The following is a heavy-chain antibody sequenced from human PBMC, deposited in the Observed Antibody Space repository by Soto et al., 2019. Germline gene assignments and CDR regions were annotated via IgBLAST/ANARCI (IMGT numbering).Heavy chain of an antibody. J-gene: IGHJ4*02. Sequence: SETLSLTCAVYGGSFSGYYRSWIRQPPGKGLEWIGEINHSGSTNYNPSLKSGVTISVDTSKNQFSLKLSSVTAADTAVYYCARVRSGMVRGVIDYWGQGTLVTVS. D-gene: IGHD3-10*01. CDR3: ARVRSGMVRGVIDY. CDR2: INHSGST. CDR1: GGSFSGYY. V-gene: IGHV4-34*01.